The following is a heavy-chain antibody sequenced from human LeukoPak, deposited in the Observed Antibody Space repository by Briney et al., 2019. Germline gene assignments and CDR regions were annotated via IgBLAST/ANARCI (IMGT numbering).Heavy chain of an antibody. CDR1: GYTFTGYY. CDR3: ARDPDTMVRGVTNDY. CDR2: INPNSGGT. J-gene: IGHJ4*02. Sequence: ASVKVSCKASGYTFTGYYVHWVRQAPGQGLEWMGWINPNSGGTNYAQKFQGRVTMTRDTSISTAYMELSRLRSDDTAVYYCARDPDTMVRGVTNDYWGQGTLVTVSS. D-gene: IGHD3-10*01. V-gene: IGHV1-2*02.